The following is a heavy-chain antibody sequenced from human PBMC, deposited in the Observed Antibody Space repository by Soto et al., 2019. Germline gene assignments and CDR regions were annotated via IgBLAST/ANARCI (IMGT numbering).Heavy chain of an antibody. J-gene: IGHJ4*02. CDR2: IIPIFGTA. V-gene: IGHV1-69*13. CDR3: ARDRYCSSTSCYLSPSY. CDR1: GGTFGSYA. D-gene: IGHD2-2*01. Sequence: SVKVSCKASGGTFGSYAISWVRQAPGQGLEWMGGIIPIFGTANYAQKFQGRVTITADESTSTAYMELSSLRSEDTAVYYCARDRYCSSTSCYLSPSYWGQGTLVTVSS.